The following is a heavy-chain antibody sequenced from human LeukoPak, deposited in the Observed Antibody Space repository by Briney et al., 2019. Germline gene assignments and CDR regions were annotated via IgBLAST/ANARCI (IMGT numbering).Heavy chain of an antibody. V-gene: IGHV1-2*07. D-gene: IGHD3-16*02. Sequence: WASVKVSCKASGYTFIGYYMHWVRQAPGQGLEWMGWINPNSGDTNYSHKFQGRVTMTRDTSFSTAYMELSRLRSDDPALYYCARGLTDWGTYQVPDYWGQGTLVTVSS. J-gene: IGHJ4*02. CDR2: INPNSGDT. CDR3: ARGLTDWGTYQVPDY. CDR1: GYTFIGYY.